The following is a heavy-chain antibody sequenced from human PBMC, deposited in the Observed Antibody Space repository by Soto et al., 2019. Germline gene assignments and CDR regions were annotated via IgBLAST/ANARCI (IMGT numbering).Heavy chain of an antibody. Sequence: GGSLRLSCAASGFTFSSYSMNWVRQAPGKGLEWVSSISSSSAYIYYAGSVKGRFTISRDNAKNSLFLQMSSLRADDTAVYYCARSGYRITNDLWGQGTLVTVSS. D-gene: IGHD2-15*01. CDR1: GFTFSSYS. V-gene: IGHV3-21*01. J-gene: IGHJ5*02. CDR3: ARSGYRITNDL. CDR2: ISSSSAYI.